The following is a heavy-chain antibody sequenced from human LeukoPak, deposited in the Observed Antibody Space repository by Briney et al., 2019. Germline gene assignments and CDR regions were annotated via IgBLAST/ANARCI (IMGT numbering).Heavy chain of an antibody. D-gene: IGHD3-22*01. J-gene: IGHJ3*02. CDR1: GVSISSYY. CDR3: ARGGYYDKEAFDI. V-gene: IGHV4-59*01. CDR2: IYYSGST. Sequence: SETLSLTCTVSGVSISSYYWSWIRQPPGKGLEWIGYIYYSGSTNYNPSLKSRVTISVDTSKNQFSLKLSSVTAARTAVYYCARGGYYDKEAFDIWGQGTMVTVSS.